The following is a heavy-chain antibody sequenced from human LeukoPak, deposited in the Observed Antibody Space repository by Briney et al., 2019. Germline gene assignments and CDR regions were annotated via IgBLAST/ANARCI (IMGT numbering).Heavy chain of an antibody. Sequence: SETLSLTCTVSGGSISSYYWSWIRQPAGKGLEWIGRIYTSGSTNYNPSLKSRVTISVDTSKNQFSLKLSSVTAADTAVYYCARDDPYSSSTFLFDYWGQGTLVTVSS. D-gene: IGHD6-6*01. V-gene: IGHV4-4*07. CDR3: ARDDPYSSSTFLFDY. CDR2: IYTSGST. CDR1: GGSISSYY. J-gene: IGHJ4*02.